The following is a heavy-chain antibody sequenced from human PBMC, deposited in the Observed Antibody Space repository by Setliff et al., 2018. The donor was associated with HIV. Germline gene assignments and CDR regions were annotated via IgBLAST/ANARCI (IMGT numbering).Heavy chain of an antibody. V-gene: IGHV1-2*06. CDR2: INPNSGDT. CDR1: GYTFTGYY. D-gene: IGHD2-15*01. CDR3: ARRDPAALSPFDC. J-gene: IGHJ4*02. Sequence: ASVKVSCKSSGYTFTGYYMHWVRQAPGQGLEWMGRINPNSGDTNYAQKFQGRVTLTIDTSISTAYMELSRLRSDDTAVYYCARRDPAALSPFDCWGQGTLVTVSS.